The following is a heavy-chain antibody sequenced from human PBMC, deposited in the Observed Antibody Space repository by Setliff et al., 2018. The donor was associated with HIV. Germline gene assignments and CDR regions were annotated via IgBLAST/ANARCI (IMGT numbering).Heavy chain of an antibody. Sequence: SETLSLTCTVSGYSISNDYYWGCIRQPPGKGLEWIASIYHSGNTDYNPSLKSRVTISVDTSKNQFSLRLSSETAADTAVYYCARDGSRTTGATGYYYGLDVWGQGTTFTVS. CDR2: IYHSGNT. J-gene: IGHJ6*02. V-gene: IGHV4-38-2*02. D-gene: IGHD1-1*01. CDR1: GYSISNDYY. CDR3: ARDGSRTTGATGYYYGLDV.